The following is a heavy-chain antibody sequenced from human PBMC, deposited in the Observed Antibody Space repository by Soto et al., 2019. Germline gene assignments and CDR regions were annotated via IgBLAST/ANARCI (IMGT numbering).Heavy chain of an antibody. Sequence: ASGKVSCKASGYTFTSYGISWVRQAPGQGLEWMGWISAYNGNTNYAQKLQGRVTMTTDTSTSTAYMELRSLRSDDTAVYYCARVSYYDFLSGYSPRYGMDVWGQGTTVTVSS. J-gene: IGHJ6*02. CDR3: ARVSYYDFLSGYSPRYGMDV. V-gene: IGHV1-18*04. CDR2: ISAYNGNT. D-gene: IGHD3-3*01. CDR1: GYTFTSYG.